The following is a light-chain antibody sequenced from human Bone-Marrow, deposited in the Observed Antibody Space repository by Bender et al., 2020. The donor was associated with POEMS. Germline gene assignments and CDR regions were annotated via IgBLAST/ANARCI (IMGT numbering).Light chain of an antibody. CDR1: DSNIGTNY. V-gene: IGLV1-51*01. J-gene: IGLJ3*02. Sequence: QSVLTQPPSLSAAPGQEVTISCYGSDSNIGTNYVSWYQQFPGTAPKLLIYDTNKRPSGIPDRFSGSKSGNTASLTISGLQPEDEADYYCSSYAGTSTWVFGGGTKLTVL. CDR2: DTN. CDR3: SSYAGTSTWV.